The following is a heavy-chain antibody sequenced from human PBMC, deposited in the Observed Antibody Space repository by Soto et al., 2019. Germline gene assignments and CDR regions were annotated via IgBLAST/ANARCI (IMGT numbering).Heavy chain of an antibody. CDR3: AKGLNWNYGIDAFDI. V-gene: IGHV3-23*01. CDR1: GFTFSNYA. J-gene: IGHJ3*02. Sequence: EVQLLESGGGLVQPGGSLRLSCAASGFTFSNYAMNWVRQAPGKGLEWVSAISGSGGSTYYADSVKGRFTISRDNSKNMLYLQMNSLRAEDTAVYYCAKGLNWNYGIDAFDIWGQGTMVTVSS. CDR2: ISGSGGST. D-gene: IGHD1-7*01.